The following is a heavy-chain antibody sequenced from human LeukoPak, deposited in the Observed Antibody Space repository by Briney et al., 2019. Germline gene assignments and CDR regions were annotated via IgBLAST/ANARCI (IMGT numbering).Heavy chain of an antibody. V-gene: IGHV6-1*01. J-gene: IGHJ5*02. D-gene: IGHD1-26*01. CDR1: GDSVSSNSAA. CDR3: ARVGHSGSLGA. Sequence: SQTLSLTCAISGDSVSSNSAAWNWLRQSPSRGLEWLGRTYYRSRWYNDYAVSAKSRITMNPDTSKNQLSLQLNSVTPEDTAVYYCARVGHSGSLGAWGQGTLVTVSS. CDR2: TYYRSRWYN.